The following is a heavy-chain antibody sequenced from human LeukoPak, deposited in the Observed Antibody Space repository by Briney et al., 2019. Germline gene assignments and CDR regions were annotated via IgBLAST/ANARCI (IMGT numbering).Heavy chain of an antibody. V-gene: IGHV4-34*01. D-gene: IGHD6-13*01. CDR2: INHSGST. CDR3: ARAAYSSSHYFDY. Sequence: ETLSLTCAVYGGSFSGYYWSWIRQPPGQGLEWIGEINHSGSTNYNPSLKSRVTISVDTSKNQFSLKLSSVTAADTAVYYCARAAYSSSHYFDYWGQGTLVTVSS. CDR1: GGSFSGYY. J-gene: IGHJ4*02.